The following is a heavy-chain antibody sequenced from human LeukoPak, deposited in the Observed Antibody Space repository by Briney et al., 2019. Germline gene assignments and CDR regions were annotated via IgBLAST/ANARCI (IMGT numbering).Heavy chain of an antibody. J-gene: IGHJ5*02. CDR3: ARAGGYSYGTNWFDP. CDR1: GGTFSSYA. Sequence: SVKVSCKASGGTFSSYAISWVRQAPGQGLEWMGGIIPIFGTANYAQKFQGRVTITTDESTSTAYMELSSLRSEDTAVYCCARAGGYSYGTNWFDPWGQGTLVTVSS. D-gene: IGHD5-18*01. V-gene: IGHV1-69*05. CDR2: IIPIFGTA.